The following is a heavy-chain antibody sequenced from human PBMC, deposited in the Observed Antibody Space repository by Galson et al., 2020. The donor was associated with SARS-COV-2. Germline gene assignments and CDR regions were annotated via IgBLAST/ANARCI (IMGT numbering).Heavy chain of an antibody. CDR1: DGPMSSYY. D-gene: IGHD4-17*01. V-gene: IGHV4-59*01. Sequence: ETSETLSLTCSVSDGPMSSYYWSWIRQPPGKGLEWIGYISYSGSANYNPSLRSRVTISVDLSKNQFSLKVTSVTAEDTAVYYCARDPAPLYGDNYYYGMDVWGRGTTVTVSS. J-gene: IGHJ6*02. CDR3: ARDPAPLYGDNYYYGMDV. CDR2: ISYSGSA.